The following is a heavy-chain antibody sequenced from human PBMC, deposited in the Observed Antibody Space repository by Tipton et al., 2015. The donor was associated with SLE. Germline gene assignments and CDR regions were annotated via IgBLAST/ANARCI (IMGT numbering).Heavy chain of an antibody. D-gene: IGHD1-26*01. Sequence: QVQLVQSGAEVKKPGASLKVSCKASGYTFTKFFISWVRQAPGQGLEWMGWISPYNGNTNSAQKLQGRVTLTTDTSTTTAYMELRDLTPEDSAIYYCARGSIRTWGAFDVWGQGTLVAVSS. J-gene: IGHJ3*01. CDR1: GYTFTKFF. CDR3: ARGSIRTWGAFDV. CDR2: ISPYNGNT. V-gene: IGHV1-18*01.